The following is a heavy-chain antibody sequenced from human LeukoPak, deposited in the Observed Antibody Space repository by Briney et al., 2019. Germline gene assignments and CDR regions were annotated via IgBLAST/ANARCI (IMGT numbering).Heavy chain of an antibody. CDR1: GFTFNNYY. D-gene: IGHD6-13*01. Sequence: GSLRLSCAASGFTFNNYYMSWVRQAPGKGLEWVANIKQDGSDKYYVDSVKGRFTISRDNAKNSLYLEMNSLRAEDTAVYYCAGEALVAAVDDAFDIWGQGTMVTVSS. CDR3: AGEALVAAVDDAFDI. V-gene: IGHV3-7*01. J-gene: IGHJ3*02. CDR2: IKQDGSDK.